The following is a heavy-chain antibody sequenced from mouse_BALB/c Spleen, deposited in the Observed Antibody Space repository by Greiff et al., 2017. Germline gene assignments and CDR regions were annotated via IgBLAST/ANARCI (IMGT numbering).Heavy chain of an antibody. CDR2: INPYNGDT. V-gene: IGHV1-20*02. D-gene: IGHD1-3*01. CDR1: GYSFTGYF. Sequence: EVQRVESGPELVKPGASVKISCKASGYSFTGYFMNWVMQSHGKSLEWIGRINPYNGDTFYNQKFKGKATLTVDKSSSTAHMELRSLASEDSAVYYCARDELFYFDVWGAGTTVTVSS. CDR3: ARDELFYFDV. J-gene: IGHJ1*01.